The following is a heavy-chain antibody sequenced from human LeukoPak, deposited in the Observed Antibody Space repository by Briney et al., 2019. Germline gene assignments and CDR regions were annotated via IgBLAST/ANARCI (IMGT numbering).Heavy chain of an antibody. CDR3: AQIYTYGSSQFDY. CDR1: GFTFNHAW. Sequence: GGSLRLSCAASGFTFNHAWMSWVRQAPGKGLEWVSYISSSGSTIYYADSVKGRFTISRDNAKNSLYLQMNSLRAEDTAVYYCAQIYTYGSSQFDYWGQGTLVTVSS. V-gene: IGHV3-11*04. CDR2: ISSSGSTI. J-gene: IGHJ4*02. D-gene: IGHD5-18*01.